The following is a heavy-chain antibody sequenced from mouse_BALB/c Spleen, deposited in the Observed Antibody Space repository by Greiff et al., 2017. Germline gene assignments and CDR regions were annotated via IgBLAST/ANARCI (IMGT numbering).Heavy chain of an antibody. J-gene: IGHJ3*01. Sequence: EVQLQQSGTVLARPGASVKMSCKASGYTFTSYWMHWVQQRPGQGLEWIGAIYPGNSDTSYNQKFKGKAKLTAVTSTSTAYMELSSLTNEDSAVYYCTRDDGYYLFAYWGQGTLVTVSA. V-gene: IGHV1-5*01. CDR1: GYTFTSYW. CDR3: TRDDGYYLFAY. CDR2: IYPGNSDT. D-gene: IGHD2-3*01.